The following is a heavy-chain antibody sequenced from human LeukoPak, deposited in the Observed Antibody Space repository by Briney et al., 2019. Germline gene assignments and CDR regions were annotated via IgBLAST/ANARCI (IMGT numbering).Heavy chain of an antibody. J-gene: IGHJ4*02. D-gene: IGHD3-10*01. CDR3: AKDRANAWSSDY. Sequence: GGSLRLSCAASGFTFSNYAMCGVRQAPGKGREGVACTRNDGSDKYYADSVKGRFTMSRENSKNKMYLQMNGLRAEDTAVYYCAKDRANAWSSDYWGQGPLVTVSS. CDR1: GFTFSNYA. V-gene: IGHV3-30*02. CDR2: TRNDGSDK.